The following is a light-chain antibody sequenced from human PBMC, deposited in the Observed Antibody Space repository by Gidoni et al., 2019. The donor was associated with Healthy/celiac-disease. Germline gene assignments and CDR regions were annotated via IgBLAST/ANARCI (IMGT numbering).Light chain of an antibody. J-gene: IGLJ2*01. V-gene: IGLV2-23*01. CDR3: CSYAGSRV. CDR2: EGS. Sequence: PGQSITISCTGTSSDVGSYNLVSWYQQHPGKAPKLMIYEGSKRPSGVSNRFSGSKSGNTASLTISGLQAEDEADYYCCSYAGSRVFGGGTKLTVL. CDR1: SSDVGSYNL.